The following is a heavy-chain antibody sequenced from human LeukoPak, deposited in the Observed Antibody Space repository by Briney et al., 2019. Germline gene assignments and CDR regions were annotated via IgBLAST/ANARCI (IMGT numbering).Heavy chain of an antibody. Sequence: GGSLRLSCVASAFAFSSNWMIWVRQAPGKGLEWVASIKEDGSETYYVDSVKGRFTISRDNAKNSLYLQMNSLRAEDTAVYYCARDLHPRYYLPDYWGQGTLVTVSS. V-gene: IGHV3-7*04. CDR1: AFAFSSNW. CDR2: IKEDGSET. D-gene: IGHD1-26*01. J-gene: IGHJ4*02. CDR3: ARDLHPRYYLPDY.